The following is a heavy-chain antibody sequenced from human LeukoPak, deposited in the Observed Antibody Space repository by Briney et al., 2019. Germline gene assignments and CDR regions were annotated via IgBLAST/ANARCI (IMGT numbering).Heavy chain of an antibody. CDR1: GYSFANYW. J-gene: IGHJ2*01. V-gene: IGHV5-51*01. CDR3: ARPSHRCYRTCADYWDFDL. D-gene: IGHD2-2*02. Sequence: KRGESLKISCKGSGYSFANYWIAWVRQMPGKGLEWMGIIYPADSDTKYSPSFQGQVTISADKSISTAHLQWSGLKVSDSAIYYCARPSHRCYRTCADYWDFDLWGRGTLVTVSS. CDR2: IYPADSDT.